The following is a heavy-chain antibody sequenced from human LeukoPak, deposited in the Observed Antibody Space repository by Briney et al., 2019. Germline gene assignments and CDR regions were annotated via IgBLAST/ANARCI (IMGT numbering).Heavy chain of an antibody. Sequence: GGSLRLSCAASGFTFSSYAMHWVRQAPGKGLEWVAVILNDGRSKYYADSVKGRFTISRDNSKNTLYLQMNSLRVEDTAVYFCAKDLDSSGNSYWGQGTLVTVSS. CDR1: GFTFSSYA. CDR2: ILNDGRSK. V-gene: IGHV3-30*04. J-gene: IGHJ4*02. D-gene: IGHD3-22*01. CDR3: AKDLDSSGNSY.